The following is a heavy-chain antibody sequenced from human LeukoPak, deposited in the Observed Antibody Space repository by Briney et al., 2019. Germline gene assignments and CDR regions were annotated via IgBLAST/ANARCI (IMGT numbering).Heavy chain of an antibody. CDR3: AKVPYSSGYYHFDY. CDR1: GFTFSSYA. V-gene: IGHV3-23*01. D-gene: IGHD3-22*01. CDR2: ITGSGDST. J-gene: IGHJ4*02. Sequence: GGSLRLSCAASGFTFSSYAMSWVRQAPGRGLDWVSTITGSGDSTFYADSVKGRFTISRDNSKSTLYLQMNSLRTEDTAVYYCAKVPYSSGYYHFDYWGQGTLVTVSS.